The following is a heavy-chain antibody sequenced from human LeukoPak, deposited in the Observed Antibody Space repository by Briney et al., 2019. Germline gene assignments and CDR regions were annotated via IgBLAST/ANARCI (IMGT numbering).Heavy chain of an antibody. Sequence: PGGSLRLSCEASEFILSSYAMSWVRQAPGKGLEWVVNIKQDGSEKYYVGSVKGRFTISRDNAENSLYLQMNSLRAEDTAVYYCARDDYSSSDYWGQGTLVTVSS. V-gene: IGHV3-7*03. D-gene: IGHD6-13*01. J-gene: IGHJ4*02. CDR1: EFILSSYA. CDR2: IKQDGSEK. CDR3: ARDDYSSSDY.